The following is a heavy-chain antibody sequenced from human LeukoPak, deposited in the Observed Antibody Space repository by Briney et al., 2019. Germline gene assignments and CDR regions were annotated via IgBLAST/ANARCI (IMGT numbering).Heavy chain of an antibody. Sequence: GASVKVSCKASGYTFTSYDINWVRQATGQGLEWMGWMNPNSGNTGYAQKFQGGVTMTRNTSISTAYMELSSLRSEDTAVYYCARAPVWSGYYSYYYYGMDVWGQGTTVTVSS. J-gene: IGHJ6*02. D-gene: IGHD3-3*01. CDR1: GYTFTSYD. V-gene: IGHV1-8*01. CDR3: ARAPVWSGYYSYYYYGMDV. CDR2: MNPNSGNT.